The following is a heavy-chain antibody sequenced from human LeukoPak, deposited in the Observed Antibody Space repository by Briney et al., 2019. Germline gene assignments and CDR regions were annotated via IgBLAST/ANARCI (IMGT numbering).Heavy chain of an antibody. CDR2: INPDDSDI. Sequence: GESLKISCKGSGYKFPTYWIGWVRQMPGKGLEWMGIINPDDSDIRYSPSFQGQVTISVDKSISTAYLQLSSLKASDTAMYYCARTEFQLLKGAMDVWGKGTTVTISS. D-gene: IGHD2-2*01. CDR1: GYKFPTYW. J-gene: IGHJ6*03. CDR3: ARTEFQLLKGAMDV. V-gene: IGHV5-51*01.